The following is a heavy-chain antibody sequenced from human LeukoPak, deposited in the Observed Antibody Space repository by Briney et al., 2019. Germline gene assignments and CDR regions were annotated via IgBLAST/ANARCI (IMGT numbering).Heavy chain of an antibody. CDR3: AREDYGDSMFYGMDV. J-gene: IGHJ6*02. V-gene: IGHV1-69*04. Sequence: SVKVSCKASGGTFSSHAISWVRQAPGQGLEWMGRTIPILGIANYAQKFQGRVTITADKSTSTAYMELSSLRSEDTAVYYCAREDYGDSMFYGMDVWGQGTTVTVSS. D-gene: IGHD4-17*01. CDR2: TIPILGIA. CDR1: GGTFSSHA.